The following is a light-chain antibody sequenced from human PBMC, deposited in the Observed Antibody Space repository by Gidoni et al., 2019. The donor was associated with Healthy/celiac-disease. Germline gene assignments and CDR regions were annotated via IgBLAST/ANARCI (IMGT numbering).Light chain of an antibody. CDR3: QQRSNWPGS. Sequence: EIVLTPSPATLSLSPGERATLSCRASQSVSSYLACYQQKPGQAPRLLIYDASNRATGIPARFSGSGSGTDFTLTISSLEPEDFAVYYCQQRSNWPGSFGQGTKLEIK. CDR2: DAS. J-gene: IGKJ2*04. CDR1: QSVSSY. V-gene: IGKV3-11*01.